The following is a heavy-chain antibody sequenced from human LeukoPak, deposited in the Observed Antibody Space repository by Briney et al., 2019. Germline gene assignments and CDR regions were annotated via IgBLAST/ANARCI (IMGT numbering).Heavy chain of an antibody. J-gene: IGHJ4*02. CDR3: AGGGGTRTH. CDR1: GFTFSTFW. V-gene: IGHV3-7*01. CDR2: IKQDGSEK. Sequence: GGSLRLSCAASGFTFSTFWMSWVRQAPGKGLEWVANIKQDGSEKNYVDSVKGRFTISRDNARNSVYLQMNSVTAEDTAVYYCAGGGGTRTHWGRGVLVTVSS. D-gene: IGHD2-15*01.